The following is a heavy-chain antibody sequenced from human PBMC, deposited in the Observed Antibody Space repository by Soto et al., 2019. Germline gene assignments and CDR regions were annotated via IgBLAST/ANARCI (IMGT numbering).Heavy chain of an antibody. J-gene: IGHJ4*02. V-gene: IGHV4-30-4*01. Sequence: SETLSLTCTVSGASISSGDYFWSWIRQPPGKGLEWIGYIYDSGSSYYNPSLKSRVTMSVDTSKNQFSLKLSSVTAADTAVYYCDREKGYISGPKNFDYWGQGTLVTSPQ. CDR1: GASISSGDYF. CDR3: DREKGYISGPKNFDY. D-gene: IGHD5-12*01. CDR2: IYDSGSS.